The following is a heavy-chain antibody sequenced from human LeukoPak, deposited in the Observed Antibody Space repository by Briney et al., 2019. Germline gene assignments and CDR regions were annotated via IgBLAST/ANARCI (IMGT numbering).Heavy chain of an antibody. CDR2: IIPIFGTA. CDR3: ARAEEYDYVWGSYRTFDY. V-gene: IGHV1-69*13. Sequence: SVTVSCTASGGTFSSYAISWVRQAPGQGLEWMGGIIPIFGTANYAQKFQGRVTITADESTSTAYMELSSLRSEDTAVYYCARAEEYDYVWGSYRTFDYWGQGTLVTVSS. J-gene: IGHJ4*02. CDR1: GGTFSSYA. D-gene: IGHD3-16*02.